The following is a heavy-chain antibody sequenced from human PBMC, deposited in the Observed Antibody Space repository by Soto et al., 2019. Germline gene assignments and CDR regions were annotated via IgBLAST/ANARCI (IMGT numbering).Heavy chain of an antibody. CDR3: ARVWALWPGYFDS. V-gene: IGHV4-30-4*08. J-gene: IGHJ4*02. CDR2: IYYSGSS. D-gene: IGHD2-21*01. Sequence: TSETLSLTCSGTGDCISGDYYWSWIRQSREKGMEWIGYIYYSGSSYPNPALQSRLSMSLDTSKNQFSIKLRSVTAADTALYYCARVWALWPGYFDSWGQGALVPVSS. CDR1: GDCISGDYY.